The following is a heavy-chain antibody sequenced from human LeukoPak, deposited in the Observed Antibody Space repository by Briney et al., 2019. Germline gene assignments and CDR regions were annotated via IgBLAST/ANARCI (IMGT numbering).Heavy chain of an antibody. CDR1: ELNFENHW. CDR2: TDAGGSST. V-gene: IGHV3-74*01. D-gene: IGHD2-8*02. CDR3: ARGPPTGGGAYVGDY. J-gene: IGHJ4*01. Sequence: GGSLRLSCAASELNFENHWMHWVRQVPGKGLEWVSRTDAGGSSTSYADSVRGRFSISRDNGKSTLYLQMNSLRVEDTAVYYCARGPPTGGGAYVGDYWGHGTLVTVSS.